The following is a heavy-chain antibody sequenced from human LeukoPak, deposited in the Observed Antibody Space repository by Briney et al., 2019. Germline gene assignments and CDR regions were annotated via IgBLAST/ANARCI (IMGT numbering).Heavy chain of an antibody. V-gene: IGHV1-69*13. D-gene: IGHD4-17*01. J-gene: IGHJ3*02. Sequence: ASVKVSCKASGGTFSSYAISWVRQAPGQGLEWMGGIIPIFGTANYAQKFQGRVTITADESTSTAYMELSSLRSEDTAVYYCARGLYGGYYAFDIWGQGTMVTVSS. CDR3: ARGLYGGYYAFDI. CDR1: GGTFSSYA. CDR2: IIPIFGTA.